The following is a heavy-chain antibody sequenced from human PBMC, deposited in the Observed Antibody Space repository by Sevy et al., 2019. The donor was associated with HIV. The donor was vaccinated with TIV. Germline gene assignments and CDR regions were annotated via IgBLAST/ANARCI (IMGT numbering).Heavy chain of an antibody. CDR3: ATSREYYSDNSGYIDY. J-gene: IGHJ4*02. CDR2: FDPEDRET. Sequence: DAVKVSCKVSGYSLTDLSMHWVRQAPGIGLERMGRFDPEDRETIYAQKFQGRVTMTEDRSRDTAYMELSSLRSEDTAMYYCATSREYYSDNSGYIDYWGQGTLVTVSS. V-gene: IGHV1-24*01. D-gene: IGHD3-22*01. CDR1: GYSLTDLS.